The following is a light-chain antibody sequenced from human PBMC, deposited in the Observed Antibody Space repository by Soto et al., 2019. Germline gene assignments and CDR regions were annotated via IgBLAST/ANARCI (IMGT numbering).Light chain of an antibody. V-gene: IGKV3-15*01. Sequence: EIVLTQSPATLSVSPGESATLSCRASQSVSSNLAWYQQKPGQAPRLLVHGASTRATGIPARFSGSGSGTEFTLTINSLQAEDCAVYYCQQYYNWPRTFGQGTRLEI. J-gene: IGKJ5*01. CDR3: QQYYNWPRT. CDR2: GAS. CDR1: QSVSSN.